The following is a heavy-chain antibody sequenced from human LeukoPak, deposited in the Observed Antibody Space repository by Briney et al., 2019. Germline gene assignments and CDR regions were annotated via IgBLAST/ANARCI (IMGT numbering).Heavy chain of an antibody. V-gene: IGHV1-8*03. CDR2: MNPNSGNT. Sequence: ASVKVSCKASGYTFTSYDINWVRQATGQGLEWMGWMNPNSGNTGYAQKFQGRVTITRNTSISTAYMELSSLRSEDTAVYYCARVMRAYGDYNFDYWGQGTLVTVSS. CDR3: ARVMRAYGDYNFDY. D-gene: IGHD4-17*01. CDR1: GYTFTSYD. J-gene: IGHJ4*02.